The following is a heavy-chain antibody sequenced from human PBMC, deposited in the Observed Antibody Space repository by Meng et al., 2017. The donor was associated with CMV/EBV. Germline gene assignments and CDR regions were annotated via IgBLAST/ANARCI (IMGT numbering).Heavy chain of an antibody. CDR1: GYTFTSYG. CDR2: ISAYNGNT. J-gene: IGHJ3*02. CDR3: ARPDSSGYYDAFDI. Sequence: ASVKVSCKASGYTFTSYGISWVRQAPGQGLEWMGWISAYNGNTNYAQRLQGRVTMTTDTSTSTAYMELRSLRSDDTAVYYCARPDSSGYYDAFDIWGQGTMVTVSS. V-gene: IGHV1-18*01. D-gene: IGHD3-22*01.